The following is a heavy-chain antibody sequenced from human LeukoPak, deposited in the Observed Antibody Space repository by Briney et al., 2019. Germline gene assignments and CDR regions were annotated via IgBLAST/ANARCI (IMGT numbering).Heavy chain of an antibody. V-gene: IGHV3-21*01. Sequence: GSLRLSCAASGFTFSSYSMNWVRQAPGKGLEWGSSISSSSSYIYYADSVNGRFTISRDKAKNSLYLQMNSLRAEDTAVYYCARDQPPFDPWGQGTLVTVSS. CDR3: ARDQPPFDP. J-gene: IGHJ5*02. CDR2: ISSSSSYI. CDR1: GFTFSSYS.